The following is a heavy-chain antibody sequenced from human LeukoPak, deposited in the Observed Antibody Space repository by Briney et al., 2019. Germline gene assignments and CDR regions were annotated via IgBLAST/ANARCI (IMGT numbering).Heavy chain of an antibody. CDR3: ARGAVAGIPNWFDP. Sequence: SETLSPTCAVYGGSFSGYYWSWIRQPPGKGLEWIGEINHSGSTNYNPSLKSRVTISVDTSKNQFSLKLSSVTAADTAVYYCARGAVAGIPNWFDPWGQGTLVTVSS. CDR2: INHSGST. J-gene: IGHJ5*02. V-gene: IGHV4-34*01. CDR1: GGSFSGYY. D-gene: IGHD6-19*01.